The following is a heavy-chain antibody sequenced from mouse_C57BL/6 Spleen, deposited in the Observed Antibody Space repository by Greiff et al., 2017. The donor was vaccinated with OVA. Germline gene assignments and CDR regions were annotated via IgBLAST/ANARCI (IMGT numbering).Heavy chain of an antibody. CDR3: ARSGGYYYATGYFDV. V-gene: IGHV1-39*01. J-gene: IGHJ1*03. CDR1: GYSFTDYN. CDR2: INPNYGTT. Sequence: LVESGPELVKPGASVKISCKASGYSFTDYNMNWVKQSNGKSLEWIGVINPNYGTTSYNQKFKGKATLTVDQSSSTAYMQLNSLTSEDSAVYYCARSGGYYYATGYFDVWGTGTTVTVSS. D-gene: IGHD1-1*01.